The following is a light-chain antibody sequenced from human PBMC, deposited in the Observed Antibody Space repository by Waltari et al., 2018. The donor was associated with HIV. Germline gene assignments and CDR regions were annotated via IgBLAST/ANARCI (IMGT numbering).Light chain of an antibody. J-gene: IGLJ1*01. Sequence: QSALTQPRSVSGSPGQSVTISCTGTSSDVGNYDFVSWYQQHPGKAPRLIIFDVTKRPSGVPDRFSGSKSGNTASLTISGLQADDEADYFCSSHAVISTYVFGVGTTVTVL. CDR1: SSDVGNYDF. CDR2: DVT. CDR3: SSHAVISTYV. V-gene: IGLV2-11*01.